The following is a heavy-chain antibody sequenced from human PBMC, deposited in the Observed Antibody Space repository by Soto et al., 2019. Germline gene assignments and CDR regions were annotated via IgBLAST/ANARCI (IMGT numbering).Heavy chain of an antibody. CDR2: IIPIFGTA. D-gene: IGHD2-2*01. CDR3: ARDLDCSSTRCYPT. V-gene: IGHV1-69*13. Sequence: ASVKVSCKASGGTFSSYAISWVRQAPGQGLEWMGGIIPIFGTANYAQKFQGRVTITADESTSTAYMELSSLRSEDTAVYYCARDLDCSSTRCYPTWGQGTLVTVSS. J-gene: IGHJ5*02. CDR1: GGTFSSYA.